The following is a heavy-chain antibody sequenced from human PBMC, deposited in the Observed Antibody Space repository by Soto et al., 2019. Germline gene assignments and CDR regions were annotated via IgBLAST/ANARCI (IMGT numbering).Heavy chain of an antibody. Sequence: GESLKISCKGSGYSFTSYWISWVRQMPGKGLEWMGRIDPSDSYTNYSPSFQGHVTISADKSISTAYLQWSSLKASDTAMYYCARLAGSEGHYYYYGMDVWGQGTTVTVSS. D-gene: IGHD6-19*01. J-gene: IGHJ6*02. CDR2: IDPSDSYT. CDR1: GYSFTSYW. V-gene: IGHV5-10-1*01. CDR3: ARLAGSEGHYYYYGMDV.